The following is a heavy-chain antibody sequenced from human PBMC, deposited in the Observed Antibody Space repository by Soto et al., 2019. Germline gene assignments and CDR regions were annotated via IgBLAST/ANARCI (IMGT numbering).Heavy chain of an antibody. Sequence: GGSLRLSCAPSGLTFSSYAMSWVRQAPGKVLDWVSAISGSGGSSYYADSVKGRFTISRDNSKNTLYLQMNSLRAEDTAVYYCAKDLYDSSGYYFDYWGQGTLVTVSS. J-gene: IGHJ4*02. CDR1: GLTFSSYA. CDR3: AKDLYDSSGYYFDY. CDR2: ISGSGGSS. D-gene: IGHD3-22*01. V-gene: IGHV3-23*01.